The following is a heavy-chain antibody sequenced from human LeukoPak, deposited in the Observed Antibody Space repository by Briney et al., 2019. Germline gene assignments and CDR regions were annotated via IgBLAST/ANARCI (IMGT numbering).Heavy chain of an antibody. J-gene: IGHJ4*02. CDR2: ISYDGSNK. Sequence: GGSLRLSCAASGFTFSSYGMHWVRQAPGKGLEWVAVISYDGSNKYYADSVKGRFTISRDNPKNTLYLQMNSLRVEDTAVYYCAKPRGFGELFFDYWGQGTLVTVSS. CDR3: AKPRGFGELFFDY. CDR1: GFTFSSYG. D-gene: IGHD3-10*01. V-gene: IGHV3-30*18.